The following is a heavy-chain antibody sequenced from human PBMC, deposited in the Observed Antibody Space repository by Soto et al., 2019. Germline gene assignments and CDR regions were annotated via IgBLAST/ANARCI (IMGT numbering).Heavy chain of an antibody. V-gene: IGHV4-31*03. Sequence: PSETLSLTCTVSGGSISSGGYYWSWIRQHPGKGLEWIGYIYYSGSTYYNPSLKSRVTISVDTSKNQFSLKLSSVTVADTAVYYCARERFTNWFDRWGQGTLVTVSS. CDR3: ARERFTNWFDR. CDR1: GGSISSGGYY. CDR2: IYYSGST. J-gene: IGHJ5*02.